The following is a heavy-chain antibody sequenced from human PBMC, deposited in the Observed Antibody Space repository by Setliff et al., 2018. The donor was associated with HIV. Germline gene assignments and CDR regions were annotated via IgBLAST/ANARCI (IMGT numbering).Heavy chain of an antibody. J-gene: IGHJ3*02. Sequence: GASVKVSCKASGYTFTNFAISWVRQAPGQGLEWMGWISAYSDNTYYAQSLQGRVTMTTGTTSSTSYMELRSLRSDDTAMYYCARIRAGALLNAFDIWGQGTMVTVSS. CDR2: ISAYSDNT. V-gene: IGHV1-18*01. D-gene: IGHD1-26*01. CDR1: GYTFTNFA. CDR3: ARIRAGALLNAFDI.